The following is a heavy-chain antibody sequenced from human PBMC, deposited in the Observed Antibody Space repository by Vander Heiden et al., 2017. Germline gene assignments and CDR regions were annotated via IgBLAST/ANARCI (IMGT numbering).Heavy chain of an antibody. CDR3: ARDLSVGRAAAGIPA. J-gene: IGHJ4*02. D-gene: IGHD6-13*01. V-gene: IGHV3-33*01. Sequence: QGQLAASGGGVVQPGRALRLSRAAAGFTSRSYSQHCLRQAPGKGLGWVAVIWYDGSNKYYADSVKGRFTISRDNSKNTLYLQMNSLRAEDTAVYYCARDLSVGRAAAGIPAWGQGTLVTVSS. CDR2: IWYDGSNK. CDR1: GFTSRSYS.